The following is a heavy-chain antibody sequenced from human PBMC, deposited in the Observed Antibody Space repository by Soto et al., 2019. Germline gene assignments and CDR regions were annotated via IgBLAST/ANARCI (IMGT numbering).Heavy chain of an antibody. D-gene: IGHD6-13*01. Sequence: QVQLVESGGGVVQPGRSLRLSCAASGFTFSSYGMHWVRQAPGKGLEWVAVIWYDGSNKYYADSVKGRFTISRDNSKNTLYLQMNSLRAEDTAVYYCARPEGPYRSSWYYFDYWGQGTLVTVSS. J-gene: IGHJ4*02. CDR2: IWYDGSNK. CDR3: ARPEGPYRSSWYYFDY. V-gene: IGHV3-33*01. CDR1: GFTFSSYG.